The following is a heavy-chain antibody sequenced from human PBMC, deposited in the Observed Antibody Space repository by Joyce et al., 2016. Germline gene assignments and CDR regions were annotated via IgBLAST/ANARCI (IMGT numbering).Heavy chain of an antibody. CDR3: AKDRRRITKTVVVAQTGYFYYAMDV. Sequence: QVQLVESGGGVAQPGRSLRLSCAASAVTFSSFGVYWVRQAPGKGLGWVALISHDGSNRKDADSVKGRFTISRDNSKNTLYLDMNSLRVEDTAIYYCAKDRRRITKTVVVAQTGYFYYAMDVWGQGTTVTVSS. J-gene: IGHJ6*02. D-gene: IGHD3-22*01. V-gene: IGHV3-30*18. CDR1: AVTFSSFG. CDR2: ISHDGSNR.